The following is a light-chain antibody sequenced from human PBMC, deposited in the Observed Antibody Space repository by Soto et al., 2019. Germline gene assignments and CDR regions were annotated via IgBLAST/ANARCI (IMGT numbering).Light chain of an antibody. CDR2: DTS. J-gene: IGKJ4*01. Sequence: EIVLTQSPATLSLSPGERATLSCRASQSVGSYLAWYQQTPGQAPRLLIYDTSNRATGIPPRFSGSGSGTDFTLTISSLQPEDFAVYYCQQRSNWLTFGGGTKVEIK. V-gene: IGKV3-11*01. CDR3: QQRSNWLT. CDR1: QSVGSY.